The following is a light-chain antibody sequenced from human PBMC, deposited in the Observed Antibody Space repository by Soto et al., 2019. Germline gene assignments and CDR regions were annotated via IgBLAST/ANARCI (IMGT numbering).Light chain of an antibody. CDR2: TAS. J-gene: IGKJ1*01. Sequence: DIQMTQSPSSLSASVGDIVTITCRTSQSINAYLSWYQQKPGKAPNLLIFTASSLQGGVPSRFSGSGDGAEFTLTISSLQPEDFATYYCQQGYSTPWTFGQGTKVEIK. CDR3: QQGYSTPWT. V-gene: IGKV1-39*01. CDR1: QSINAY.